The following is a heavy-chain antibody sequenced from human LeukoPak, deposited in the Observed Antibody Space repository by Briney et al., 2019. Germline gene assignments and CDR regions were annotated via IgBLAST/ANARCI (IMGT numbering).Heavy chain of an antibody. CDR2: IYYSGST. CDR3: ALRYSTVTTRAKFDY. J-gene: IGHJ4*02. Sequence: SETLSLTCTVSGVSISSYYWSWIRQPPGKGLEWIGYIYYSGSTNYNPSLKSRVTISVDTSKNQFSLKLTSVTAADTAVYYCALRYSTVTTRAKFDYWGQGTLVIVSS. CDR1: GVSISSYY. D-gene: IGHD4-17*01. V-gene: IGHV4-59*12.